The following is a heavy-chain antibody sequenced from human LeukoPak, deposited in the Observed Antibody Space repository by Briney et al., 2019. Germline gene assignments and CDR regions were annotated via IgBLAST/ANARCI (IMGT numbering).Heavy chain of an antibody. Sequence: KPSETLSLTCAVYGGSFSGYYWSWIRQPPGKGLEWIGEINHSGSTYYNPSLKSRVTISVDRSKNQFSLKLSSVTAADTAVYYCARALGVCGGDCYHLDWGQGTLVTVSS. CDR2: INHSGST. V-gene: IGHV4-34*01. D-gene: IGHD2-21*02. CDR1: GGSFSGYY. CDR3: ARALGVCGGDCYHLD. J-gene: IGHJ4*02.